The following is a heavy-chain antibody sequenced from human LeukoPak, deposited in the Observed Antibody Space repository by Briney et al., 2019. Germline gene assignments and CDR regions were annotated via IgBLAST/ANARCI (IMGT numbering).Heavy chain of an antibody. CDR1: GFTVSSNY. D-gene: IGHD6-13*01. Sequence: GRSLRLSCAASGFTVSSNYMSWVRQAPGKGLEWVSVIYSDGSTYYADSVKGRFTISRDNSKNTLYLQMNSLRAEDTAVYYCAGGGGQQLAYYFDYWGQGTLVTVSS. CDR3: AGGGGQQLAYYFDY. CDR2: IYSDGST. J-gene: IGHJ4*02. V-gene: IGHV3-66*01.